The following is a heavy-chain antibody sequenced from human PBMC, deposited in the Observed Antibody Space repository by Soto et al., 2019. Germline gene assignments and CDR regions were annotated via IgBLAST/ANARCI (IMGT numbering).Heavy chain of an antibody. D-gene: IGHD2-15*01. CDR2: INPSSSTT. CDR1: GFSFSTYE. Sequence: EVQLLESGGGLVQPGGSLRLACDASGFSFSTYEMTWARQAPGKGLEWVAFINPSSSTTHYADSVKGRFTISRDNSKDTLYLQLTSLRVEDTAVSYCSKGGWLDVWGQWTTVTVSS. J-gene: IGHJ6*02. CDR3: SKGGWLDV. V-gene: IGHV3-23*01.